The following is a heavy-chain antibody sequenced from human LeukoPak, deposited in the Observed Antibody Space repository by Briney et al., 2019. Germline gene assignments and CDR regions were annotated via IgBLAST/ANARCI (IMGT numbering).Heavy chain of an antibody. CDR2: IYSSGST. CDR3: TRTFLSGDGYKVGYFDY. V-gene: IGHV3-53*01. Sequence: GGSLRLSCAASGLTVSSNYMSWVRQAPGKGLEWVSLIYSSGSTYHADSVKGRFTISRDNSKNTLFLQMNSLTAEDTAMYYCTRTFLSGDGYKVGYFDYWGQGTLVTVSS. D-gene: IGHD5-24*01. CDR1: GLTVSSNY. J-gene: IGHJ4*02.